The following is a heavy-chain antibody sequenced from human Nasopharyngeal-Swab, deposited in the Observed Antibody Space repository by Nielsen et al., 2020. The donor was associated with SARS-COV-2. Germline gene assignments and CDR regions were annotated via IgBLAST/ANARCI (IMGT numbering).Heavy chain of an antibody. V-gene: IGHV3-30-3*01. CDR3: ARETPGDQFYGMDV. J-gene: IGHJ6*02. Sequence: GGSLRLSCAASGFTFSSHAMHWVRQAPGKGLEWVAVISYDGSNKYYADSVKGRFTISRDNSKNTLYLQMNSLRAEDTAVYYCARETPGDQFYGMDVWGQGTTVTVSS. CDR2: ISYDGSNK. D-gene: IGHD7-27*01. CDR1: GFTFSSHA.